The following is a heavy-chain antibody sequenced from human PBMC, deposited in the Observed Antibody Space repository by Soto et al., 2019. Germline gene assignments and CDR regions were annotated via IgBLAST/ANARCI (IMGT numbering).Heavy chain of an antibody. CDR3: ARLKTTVTTSGFDY. J-gene: IGHJ4*02. CDR2: IYYSGST. CDR1: GGSISSGGYY. Sequence: PSETLSLTCTVSGGSISSGGYYWSWIRQHPGKGLEWIGYIYYSGSTYYNPSLKSRVTISVDTSKNQFSLKLSSVTAADTAVYYCARLKTTVTTSGFDYWGQGTLVTVSS. D-gene: IGHD4-17*01. V-gene: IGHV4-31*03.